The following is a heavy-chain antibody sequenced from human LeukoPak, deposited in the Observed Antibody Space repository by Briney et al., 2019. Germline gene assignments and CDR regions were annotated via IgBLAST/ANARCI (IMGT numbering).Heavy chain of an antibody. D-gene: IGHD6-19*01. V-gene: IGHV3-23*01. CDR2: ISGSGGST. CDR3: GKHDSSSDY. J-gene: IGHJ4*02. Sequence: GGSLRLSCAASGFTFSTYAMSWVRQAPGKGLEWVSAISGSGGSTFYTDSVKGRFTISRDNSKNTLYLQMNSLRPEDTAVYYCGKHDSSSDYWGQGTLVTVSS. CDR1: GFTFSTYA.